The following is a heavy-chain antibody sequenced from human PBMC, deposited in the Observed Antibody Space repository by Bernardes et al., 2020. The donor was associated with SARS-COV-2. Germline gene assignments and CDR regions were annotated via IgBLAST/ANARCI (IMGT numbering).Heavy chain of an antibody. Sequence: ASVKVSCKTSGYTFTSDDINWVRQATGHGLEWMGWMNPNSGNTGYAQQFQGRVTMTRDTSLRTAYMELSSLGFEDTAVYYCARGCSGGSCYLYWGQGTLVTVSS. V-gene: IGHV1-8*01. CDR2: MNPNSGNT. CDR3: ARGCSGGSCYLY. CDR1: GYTFTSDD. J-gene: IGHJ4*02. D-gene: IGHD2-15*01.